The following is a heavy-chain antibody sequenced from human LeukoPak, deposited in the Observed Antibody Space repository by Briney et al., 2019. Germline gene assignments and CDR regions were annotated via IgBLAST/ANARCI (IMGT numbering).Heavy chain of an antibody. CDR1: GFTFSSYW. J-gene: IGHJ3*02. D-gene: IGHD2-15*01. V-gene: IGHV4-39*07. Sequence: GSLRLSCAASGFTFSSYWMHWVRQAPGKGLEWIGSIYYSGSTYYNPSLKSRVTISVDTSKNQFSLKLSSVTAADTAVYYCARDPDCSGGSCYPHAFDIWGQGTMVTVSS. CDR2: IYYSGST. CDR3: ARDPDCSGGSCYPHAFDI.